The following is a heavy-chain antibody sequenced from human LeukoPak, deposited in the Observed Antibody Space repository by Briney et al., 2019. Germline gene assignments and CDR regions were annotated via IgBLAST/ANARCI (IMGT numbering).Heavy chain of an antibody. CDR3: AKDRPDDSSSGDY. V-gene: IGHV3-30*18. D-gene: IGHD3-22*01. Sequence: GSLRLSCAASGFTFSSYGMHWVRQATGKGLEWVAVISYDGSNKYYADSVKGRFTISRDNSKNTLYLQMNSLRAEDTAVYYCAKDRPDDSSSGDYWGQGTLVTVSS. CDR2: ISYDGSNK. J-gene: IGHJ4*02. CDR1: GFTFSSYG.